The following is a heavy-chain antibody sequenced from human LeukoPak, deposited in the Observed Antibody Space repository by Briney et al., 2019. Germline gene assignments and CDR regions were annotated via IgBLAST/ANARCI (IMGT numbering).Heavy chain of an antibody. D-gene: IGHD5-24*01. CDR3: ARLSRDGYNSGSMYYYYGMDV. J-gene: IGHJ6*02. CDR2: IYHSGST. V-gene: IGHV4-59*08. CDR1: GGSISSYY. Sequence: PSETLSLTCTVSGGSISSYYWSWIRQPPGKGLEWIGYIYHSGSTNYNPSLKSRVTISVDTSKNQFSLKLSSVTAADTAVYYCARLSRDGYNSGSMYYYYGMDVWGQGTTVTVSS.